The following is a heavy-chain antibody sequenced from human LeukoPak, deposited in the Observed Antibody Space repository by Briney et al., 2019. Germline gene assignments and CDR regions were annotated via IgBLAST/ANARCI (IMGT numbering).Heavy chain of an antibody. J-gene: IGHJ4*02. Sequence: SETLSLTCTVSGGSISSSSYYWGWIRQPPGKGLEWIGRIYHSGITYYNPSLKSRVTISVDTSKNHFSLKLSSVTAADTAVYYCARRYYGSSSFDYWGQGTLVTVSS. D-gene: IGHD3-10*01. CDR3: ARRYYGSSSFDY. V-gene: IGHV4-39*02. CDR2: IYHSGIT. CDR1: GGSISSSSYY.